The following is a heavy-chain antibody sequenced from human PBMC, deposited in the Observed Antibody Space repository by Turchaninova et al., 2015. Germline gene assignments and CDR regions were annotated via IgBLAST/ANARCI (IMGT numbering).Heavy chain of an antibody. CDR3: ATEVGLGRDLRHTFNT. CDR2: IQSKADGGPT. D-gene: IGHD5-12*01. Sequence: EVQLVESGGGLVKPGGSLRLSCRVSGFSVTDAWMSWVRQAPGKGLEWIGRIQSKADGGPTDYATPVKGRITISRDDTKNTLDLQVNGLKTEDTAVYFCATEVGLGRDLRHTFNTWGQGTLVTVSS. J-gene: IGHJ5*02. CDR1: GFSVTDAW. V-gene: IGHV3-15*01.